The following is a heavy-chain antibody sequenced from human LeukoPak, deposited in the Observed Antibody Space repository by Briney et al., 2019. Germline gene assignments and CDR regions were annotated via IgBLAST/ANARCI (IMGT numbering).Heavy chain of an antibody. CDR1: DFSFATYA. CDR3: AKKRYGSGQLDY. V-gene: IGHV3-23*01. CDR2: ISGSGDTT. J-gene: IGHJ4*02. Sequence: PGGSLRLSCAASDFSFATYAMSWVRQAPGKGLEWVSTISGSGDTTYYADSVKGRFTISRDNSKNTLYLQMNSLRAEDTAVYYCAKKRYGSGQLDYWGQGILVTVSP. D-gene: IGHD1-1*01.